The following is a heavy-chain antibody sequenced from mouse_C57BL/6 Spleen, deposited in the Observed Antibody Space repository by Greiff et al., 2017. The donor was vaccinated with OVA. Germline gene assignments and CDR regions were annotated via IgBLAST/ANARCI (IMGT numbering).Heavy chain of an antibody. CDR2: IDPSDSYT. CDR1: GYTFTSYW. J-gene: IGHJ3*01. V-gene: IGHV1-69*01. Sequence: QVQLQQPGAELVMPGASVKLSCKASGYTFTSYWMHWVKQRPGQGLEWIGEIDPSDSYTNYNQKFKGKSTLTVDKSSSTAYMQLSSLTSEDSAVYNCARSSSGTYRERFAYWGQGTLVTVSA. D-gene: IGHD3-2*02. CDR3: ARSSSGTYRERFAY.